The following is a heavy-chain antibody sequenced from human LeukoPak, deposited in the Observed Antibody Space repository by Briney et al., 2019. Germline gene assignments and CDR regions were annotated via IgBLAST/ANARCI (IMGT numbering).Heavy chain of an antibody. CDR3: VRDMGYYDKV. Sequence: GGSPRLSCAASGLTFSTSWMHWVRQAPGKGLVWVSRINPDGSSTDYADSVKGRFTISRDNAKNTLYLQMNSLRAEDAAVYYCVRDMGYYDKVWGQGTLVTVSS. V-gene: IGHV3-74*01. J-gene: IGHJ4*02. D-gene: IGHD3-22*01. CDR2: INPDGSST. CDR1: GLTFSTSW.